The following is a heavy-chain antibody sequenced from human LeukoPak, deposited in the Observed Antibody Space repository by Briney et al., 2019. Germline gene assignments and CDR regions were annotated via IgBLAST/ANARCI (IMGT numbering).Heavy chain of an antibody. Sequence: SVKVSCKASGYTFTSYAISWVRQAPGQGLEWMGGIIPIFGTANYAQKFQGRVTITTDESTSTAYMELSSLRSEDTAVYYCARSPVSGLLDYWGQGTLVTVSS. D-gene: IGHD2-15*01. CDR1: GYTFTSYA. J-gene: IGHJ4*02. CDR2: IIPIFGTA. CDR3: ARSPVSGLLDY. V-gene: IGHV1-69*05.